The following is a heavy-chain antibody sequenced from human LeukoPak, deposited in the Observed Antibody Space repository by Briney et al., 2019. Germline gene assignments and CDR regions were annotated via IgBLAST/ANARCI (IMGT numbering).Heavy chain of an antibody. D-gene: IGHD2-15*01. CDR1: GFTFNSYG. V-gene: IGHV3-33*01. J-gene: IGHJ5*02. Sequence: GGSLRLSCAASGFTFNSYGMHWVRQAPGKGLEWVAVIWYDGSNKYYADSVKGRFTISRDNSKNTLYLQMNSLRAEDTAVYYCARDSHCSGGSCYAYNWFDPWGQGTLVTVSS. CDR2: IWYDGSNK. CDR3: ARDSHCSGGSCYAYNWFDP.